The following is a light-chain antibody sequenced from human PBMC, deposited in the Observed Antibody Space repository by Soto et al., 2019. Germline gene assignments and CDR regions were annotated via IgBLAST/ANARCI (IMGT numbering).Light chain of an antibody. CDR1: SSNIGSNY. CDR2: YDD. J-gene: IGLJ1*01. Sequence: QSVLTQPPSASGTPGQRVTISCSGSSSNIGSNYVYWYQQLPGKAPKLLIYYDDLLPSGVSDRFSGSKSGTSASLAISGLQSEDEADYYCAAWDDSLNGYVFGTGTKLTVL. V-gene: IGLV1-36*01. CDR3: AAWDDSLNGYV.